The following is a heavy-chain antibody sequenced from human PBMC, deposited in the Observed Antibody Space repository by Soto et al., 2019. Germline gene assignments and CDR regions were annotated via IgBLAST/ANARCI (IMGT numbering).Heavy chain of an antibody. CDR1: GFTFSSYA. Sequence: QVQLVESGGGVVQPGRSLRLSCAASGFTFSSYAMSWVHQAPGKGLEWVALISYDEVNKYYPDSVKGRFTISRDNSKNTVYLLMNSLRAEDTAVYYCAREWTSNTVSTPWDYWGQGTLVTVSS. CDR3: AREWTSNTVSTPWDY. J-gene: IGHJ4*02. D-gene: IGHD2-2*01. CDR2: ISYDEVNK. V-gene: IGHV3-30-3*01.